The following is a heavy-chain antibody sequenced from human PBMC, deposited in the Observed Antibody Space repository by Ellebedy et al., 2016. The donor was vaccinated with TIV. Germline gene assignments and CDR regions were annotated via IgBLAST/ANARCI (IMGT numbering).Heavy chain of an antibody. V-gene: IGHV3-74*01. J-gene: IGHJ4*02. Sequence: GESLKISCAASGFTFSTYWMHWVRQAPGKGLVWVSRINGDGSSISYADAVKGRFTISRDNAKNTLYLQMNSLRGEDTAVYYCGGGTSSGHLLAYWGQGTLVTVSS. CDR2: INGDGSSI. CDR3: GGGTSSGHLLAY. CDR1: GFTFSTYW. D-gene: IGHD6-19*01.